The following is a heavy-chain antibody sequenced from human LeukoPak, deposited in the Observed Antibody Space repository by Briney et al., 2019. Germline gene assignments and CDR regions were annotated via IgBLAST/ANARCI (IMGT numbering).Heavy chain of an antibody. V-gene: IGHV4-39*01. CDR2: IHYSGSA. Sequence: GSLRLSCAASGFTFSSYAMSWVRQPPGKGLEWIGSIHYSGSAYYNPSLKSRVVISVDTSKNQFSLEVRSVTTTDTAVYYCARPRFGGYSYGSNFDNWGQGHLVTVSS. CDR3: ARPRFGGYSYGSNFDN. D-gene: IGHD5-18*01. J-gene: IGHJ4*02. CDR1: GFTFSSYA.